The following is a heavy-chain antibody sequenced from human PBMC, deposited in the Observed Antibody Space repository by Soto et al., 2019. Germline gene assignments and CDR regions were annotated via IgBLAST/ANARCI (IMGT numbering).Heavy chain of an antibody. CDR2: IIPIFGTA. CDR1: GGTFSSYA. J-gene: IGHJ1*01. V-gene: IGHV1-69*12. D-gene: IGHD3-22*01. Sequence: QVQLVQSGAEVKKPGSSVKVSCKASGGTFSSYAISWVRQAPGQGLEWMGGIIPIFGTANYAQKFQGRVTITADESTSTAYMELSSLRSEDTAVYYCARDRGYYYDRSGYSAEYFQHWGQGTLVTVSS. CDR3: ARDRGYYYDRSGYSAEYFQH.